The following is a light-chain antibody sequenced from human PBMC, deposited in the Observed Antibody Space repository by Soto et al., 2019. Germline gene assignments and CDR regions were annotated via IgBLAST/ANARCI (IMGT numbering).Light chain of an antibody. Sequence: DIQMTQSPSTLSASVGDRVTITCRASQRNSTWLAWYQQKPGKAPKLLIYKASTLESGVPSRFSGSGSGTEFTLTISSLQPDDFATYYCQQYNSYSSFGQGTKVEIK. CDR2: KAS. J-gene: IGKJ1*01. CDR1: QRNSTW. V-gene: IGKV1-5*03. CDR3: QQYNSYSS.